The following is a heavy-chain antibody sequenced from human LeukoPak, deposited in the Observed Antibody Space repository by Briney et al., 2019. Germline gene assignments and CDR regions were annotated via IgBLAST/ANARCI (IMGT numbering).Heavy chain of an antibody. CDR3: ARGSGGYCSGGSCSKWFDP. J-gene: IGHJ5*02. D-gene: IGHD2-15*01. CDR2: ISYDGSDK. CDR1: GFTFSSYG. V-gene: IGHV3-33*01. Sequence: GGSLRLSCAASGFTFSSYGMHWVRQAPGKGLEWVAVISYDGSDKYYADSVKGRFTISRDNSKNTLYLQMNSLRAEDTAVYYCARGSGGYCSGGSCSKWFDPWGQGTLVTVSA.